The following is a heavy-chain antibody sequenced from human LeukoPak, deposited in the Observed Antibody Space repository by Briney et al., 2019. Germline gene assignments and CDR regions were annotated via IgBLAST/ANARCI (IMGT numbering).Heavy chain of an antibody. D-gene: IGHD3-22*01. CDR3: ARSDYYDSSGYYYGKNTYYFDY. V-gene: IGHV4-59*08. Sequence: SETLSLTCTVSGGSISSYYWSWIRQPPGKGLEWSGYIYYSGSTNYNPSLKSRVTISVDTSKNQFSLKLSSVTAADTAVYYCARSDYYDSSGYYYGKNTYYFDYWGQGTLVTVSS. CDR2: IYYSGST. J-gene: IGHJ4*02. CDR1: GGSISSYY.